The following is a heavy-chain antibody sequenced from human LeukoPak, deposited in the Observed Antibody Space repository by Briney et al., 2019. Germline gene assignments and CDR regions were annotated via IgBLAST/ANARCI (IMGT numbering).Heavy chain of an antibody. D-gene: IGHD1-26*01. V-gene: IGHV3-21*01. CDR1: GFTFSTYS. CDR3: ARPENLGAPHVDDAFDI. Sequence: GGSLRLSCAASGFTFSTYSMNWVRQAPGKGLEWVSSISSTSSFIYYADSVKGRFTISRDNAKNSLYLQMNSLRAEDTAVYYCARPENLGAPHVDDAFDIWGQGTMVTVS. J-gene: IGHJ3*02. CDR2: ISSTSSFI.